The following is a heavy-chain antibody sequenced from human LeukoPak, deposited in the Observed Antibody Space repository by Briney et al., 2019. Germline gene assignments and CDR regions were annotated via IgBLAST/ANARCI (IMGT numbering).Heavy chain of an antibody. CDR2: ISYDGTNK. D-gene: IGHD5-12*01. Sequence: GGSLRLSCAASGLTFSSYAMHWVRQAPGKGLEWVALISYDGTNKYYADSVKGRFTISRDNSKNTLYLQMNSLRAEDTAVYYCARDRGYSGYDAVDYWGQGTLVTVSS. CDR1: GLTFSSYA. V-gene: IGHV3-30*04. CDR3: ARDRGYSGYDAVDY. J-gene: IGHJ4*02.